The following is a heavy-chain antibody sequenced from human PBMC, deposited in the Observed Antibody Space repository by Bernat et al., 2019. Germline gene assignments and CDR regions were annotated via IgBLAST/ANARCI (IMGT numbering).Heavy chain of an antibody. CDR1: GFTFIIYC. Sequence: EVQLVESGGGLVQPGGSLRLSCAASGFTFIIYCMSLVRQAPGKGLVWVANIKQDGSEKKYVESGKGRFTISRDNAKNSLYLQMNSLRAEDTAMYYCARDLNDFWSGYYTKSDYWGQGTLVTVSS. CDR3: ARDLNDFWSGYYTKSDY. D-gene: IGHD3-3*01. CDR2: IKQDGSEK. V-gene: IGHV3-7*03. J-gene: IGHJ4*02.